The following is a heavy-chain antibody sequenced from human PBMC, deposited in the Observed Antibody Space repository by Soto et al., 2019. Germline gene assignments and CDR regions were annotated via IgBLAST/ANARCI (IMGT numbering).Heavy chain of an antibody. J-gene: IGHJ4*02. CDR3: VKVSGYCTGGSCFSYFDY. V-gene: IGHV3-64D*06. CDR2: ISGSGGNI. Sequence: PGGSLRLSCAASGFTFSRFAMSWVRQAPGKGLQCVSSISGSGGNIYYAESVKGRFTISRDNSKNTLYLQMTSLRSEDSAVYYCVKVSGYCTGGSCFSYFDYWGQGTPVTVSS. D-gene: IGHD2-15*01. CDR1: GFTFSRFA.